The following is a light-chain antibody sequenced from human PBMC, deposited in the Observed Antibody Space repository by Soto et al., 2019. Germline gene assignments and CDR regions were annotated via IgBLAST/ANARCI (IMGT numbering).Light chain of an antibody. CDR1: SSDVGGYDY. V-gene: IGLV2-8*01. CDR2: EVT. J-gene: IGLJ1*01. Sequence: VLTQPPSASGSPGQSVTISCTGTSSDVGGYDYVSWYQQRPGKAPKLLIHEVTKRPSGVPDRFSGSKSGNTASLTVSGLQAEDEADYYCSSYAGRTLYVFGTGTRSPS. CDR3: SSYAGRTLYV.